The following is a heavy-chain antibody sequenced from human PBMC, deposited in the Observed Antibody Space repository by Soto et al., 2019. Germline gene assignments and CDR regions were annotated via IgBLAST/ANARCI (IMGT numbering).Heavy chain of an antibody. V-gene: IGHV4-34*01. CDR2: INHSGST. CDR1: GGSFSGYY. J-gene: IGHJ4*02. D-gene: IGHD4-17*01. CDR3: ARAGSYGGNPSQFDY. Sequence: QVQLQQWGAGLLKPSETLSLTCAVYGGSFSGYYWSWIRQPPGKGLEWIGEINHSGSTNYNPSLKSRVTISVDTSKNQFSLKLSSVTAADTAVYYCARAGSYGGNPSQFDYWGQGTLVTVSS.